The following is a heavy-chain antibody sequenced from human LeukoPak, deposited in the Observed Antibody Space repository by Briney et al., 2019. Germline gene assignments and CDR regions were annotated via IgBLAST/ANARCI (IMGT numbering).Heavy chain of an antibody. J-gene: IGHJ4*02. D-gene: IGHD3-22*01. CDR3: ARGSYYYDSSGPSDY. CDR2: ISSSGSTI. CDR1: GFTFSSYE. V-gene: IGHV3-48*03. Sequence: PGGSLRLSCAASGFTFSSYEMNWVRQAPGKGLEWVSYISSSGSTIYYADSVKGRFTISRDDAKNSLYLQMNRLRAEDTAVYYCARGSYYYDSSGPSDYWGQGTLVTVSS.